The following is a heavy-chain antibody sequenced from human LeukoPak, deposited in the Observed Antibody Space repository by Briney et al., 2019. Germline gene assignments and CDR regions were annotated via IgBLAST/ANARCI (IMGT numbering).Heavy chain of an antibody. CDR3: AKDRAVSSGWYRPDV. Sequence: GGSLRLSCEASGFTFSRLTFSSYGMSWVRQAPGKGLEWVSGISDSGGSTSYADSVKGRFSISRDNSQDMLYLEMNSLRAEDTAVYHCAKDRAVSSGWYRPDVWGRGTTVTVSS. CDR2: ISDSGGST. J-gene: IGHJ6*04. CDR1: GFTFSRLTFSSYG. D-gene: IGHD6-19*01. V-gene: IGHV3-23*01.